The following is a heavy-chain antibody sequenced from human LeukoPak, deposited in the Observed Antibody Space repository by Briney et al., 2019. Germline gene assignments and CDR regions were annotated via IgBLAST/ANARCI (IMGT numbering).Heavy chain of an antibody. J-gene: IGHJ4*02. CDR3: ARGRRGYGYVDY. CDR2: FHGGLI. D-gene: IGHD5-18*01. V-gene: IGHV4-39*07. Sequence: PSETLSLTCIVSGGSISSDNYYWSWIRQPPGEGLEEIGSFHGGLIFYKLSLTSRVTISVDTSKSQFSLKLSSVTAADTAVYYCARGRRGYGYVDYWGQGTLVTVSS. CDR1: GGSISSDNYY.